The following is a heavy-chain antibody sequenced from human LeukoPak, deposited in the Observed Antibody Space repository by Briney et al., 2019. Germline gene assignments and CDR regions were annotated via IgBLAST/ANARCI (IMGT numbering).Heavy chain of an antibody. D-gene: IGHD3-10*01. CDR1: GFTFDDYG. Sequence: GGXLRLSCAASGFTFDDYGMSWVRQAPGKGLEWVSGTNWNGGSTVYADSVKGGFTISRDNAKNSLYMQMNSLRAEDTALYYCARVVSYYYGSGIFDWGQGTLVTVSS. CDR3: ARVVSYYYGSGIFD. V-gene: IGHV3-20*04. CDR2: TNWNGGST. J-gene: IGHJ4*02.